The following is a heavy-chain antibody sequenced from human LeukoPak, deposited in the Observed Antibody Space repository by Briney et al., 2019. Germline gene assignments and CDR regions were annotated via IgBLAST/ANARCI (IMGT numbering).Heavy chain of an antibody. Sequence: PSQTLSLTCTVSGGSISSGGYSWSWIRQPPGKGLEWIGYIYYSGSTNYNPSLKSRVTISVDTSKNQFSLKLSSVTAADTAVYYCARRTYYYDSSGPTTLYYFDYWGQGTLVTVSS. CDR2: IYYSGST. CDR1: GGSISSGGYS. D-gene: IGHD3-22*01. V-gene: IGHV4-61*08. J-gene: IGHJ4*02. CDR3: ARRTYYYDSSGPTTLYYFDY.